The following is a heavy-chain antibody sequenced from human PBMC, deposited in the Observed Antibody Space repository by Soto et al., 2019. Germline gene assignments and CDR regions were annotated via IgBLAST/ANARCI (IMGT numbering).Heavy chain of an antibody. J-gene: IGHJ6*02. CDR1: GGSFSGYY. V-gene: IGHV4-34*01. CDR3: ALIQQLIHYGMDV. Sequence: PSETLSLTCAVYGGSFSGYYWSWIRQPPGKGLEWIGEINHSGSTNYNPSLKSRVTISVDTSKNQFSLKLSSVTAADMAVYYCALIQQLIHYGMDVWGQGTTVTVSS. CDR2: INHSGST. D-gene: IGHD6-13*01.